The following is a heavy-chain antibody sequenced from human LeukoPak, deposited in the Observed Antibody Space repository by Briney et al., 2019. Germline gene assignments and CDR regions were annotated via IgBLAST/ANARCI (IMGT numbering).Heavy chain of an antibody. D-gene: IGHD3-10*01. Sequence: ASVKLSCKASGGTISSYAISWVREAPGQGLGWMGGIIPIFGTANYAHKFQGRVSITTDESTSTDYMELSSLRSEDTAVYYCARGVSAGQLWFLESYFFDYWGQGTLVTLSS. CDR1: GGTISSYA. J-gene: IGHJ4*02. CDR2: IIPIFGTA. CDR3: ARGVSAGQLWFLESYFFDY. V-gene: IGHV1-69*05.